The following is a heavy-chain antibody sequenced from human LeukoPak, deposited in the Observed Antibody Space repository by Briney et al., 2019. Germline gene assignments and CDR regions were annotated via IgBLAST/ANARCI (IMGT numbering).Heavy chain of an antibody. J-gene: IGHJ4*02. D-gene: IGHD6-19*01. CDR2: IYYSGTT. CDR3: ASGKPGWYEGNFDY. CDR1: GGSISSSPYY. Sequence: PSETLSLTCTVSGGSISSSPYYWGWIRQPPGKGLEWIGSIYYSGTTHYNPSLKSRVTISVDTSKNQFSLKLSSVTAADTAVYYCASGKPGWYEGNFDYWGQGTLVTVSS. V-gene: IGHV4-39*07.